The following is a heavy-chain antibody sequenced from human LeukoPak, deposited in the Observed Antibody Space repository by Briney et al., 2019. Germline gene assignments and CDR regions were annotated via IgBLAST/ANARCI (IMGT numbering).Heavy chain of an antibody. CDR2: IYPGDSDT. Sequence: GESLKISCKGSGYKFTNYWIGWVRQMPGKGLEWMGIIYPGDSDTRYSPSFQGQVTISADKSISTAYLQWSSLKASDTAMYYCARLDTMVRGVINYFDYWGQGTLVTVSS. D-gene: IGHD3-10*01. CDR3: ARLDTMVRGVINYFDY. V-gene: IGHV5-51*01. J-gene: IGHJ4*02. CDR1: GYKFTNYW.